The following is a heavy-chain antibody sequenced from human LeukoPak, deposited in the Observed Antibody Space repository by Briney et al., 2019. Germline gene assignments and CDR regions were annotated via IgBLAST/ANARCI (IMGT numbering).Heavy chain of an antibody. J-gene: IGHJ3*02. CDR1: GFTFSSYG. Sequence: GGSLRLSCAASGFTFSSYGMHWVRQAPGKGLECVAFIRYDGSNKYYADSVKGRFTISGDNSKNTLYLQMNGLRAEDTAMYYCAKVSLNMVNDAFDIWGQGTMVSVSS. CDR2: IRYDGSNK. V-gene: IGHV3-30*02. D-gene: IGHD4/OR15-4a*01. CDR3: AKVSLNMVNDAFDI.